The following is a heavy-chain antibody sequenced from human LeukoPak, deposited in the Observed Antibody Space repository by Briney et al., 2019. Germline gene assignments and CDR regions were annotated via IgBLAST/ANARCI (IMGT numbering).Heavy chain of an antibody. CDR1: GFTVSSNY. CDR3: AKNLLGKGWLVDY. J-gene: IGHJ4*02. V-gene: IGHV3-53*01. D-gene: IGHD5-12*01. CDR2: IYSGGST. Sequence: PGGSLRLSCAASGFTVSSNYMSWVRQAPGKGLEWVSVIYSGGSTYYADSVKGRFTISRDNSKNTLYLQMNSLRAEDTAVYYCAKNLLGKGWLVDYWGQGTLVTVSS.